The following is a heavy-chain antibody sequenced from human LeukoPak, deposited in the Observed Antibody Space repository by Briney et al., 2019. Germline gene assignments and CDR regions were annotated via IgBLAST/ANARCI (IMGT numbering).Heavy chain of an antibody. Sequence: ASVTVSCKASGYTFTSYDINWVRQATGQGLEWMGWMNPNSGNTGYAQKFQGRVTMTRSTSISTAYMELSSLRSEDTAVYYCARSYGSSPGRDFDYWGQGTLVTVSS. CDR2: MNPNSGNT. D-gene: IGHD6-19*01. J-gene: IGHJ4*02. CDR3: ARSYGSSPGRDFDY. V-gene: IGHV1-8*01. CDR1: GYTFTSYD.